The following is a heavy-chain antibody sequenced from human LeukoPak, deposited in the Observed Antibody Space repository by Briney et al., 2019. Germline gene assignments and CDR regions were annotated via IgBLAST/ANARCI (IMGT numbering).Heavy chain of an antibody. J-gene: IGHJ6*02. CDR1: GYTGYY. V-gene: IGHV1-2*02. CDR3: AREVLAKNYGLDV. Sequence: ASVKVSCEASGYTGYYMHWVRQAPGQGLEWMGWINPNSGGTNYAQKFQGRVTMTRDTSISTAYMELSRLRSDDAAVYYCAREVLAKNYGLDVWGQGTTVTVSS. CDR2: INPNSGGT. D-gene: IGHD2-8*02.